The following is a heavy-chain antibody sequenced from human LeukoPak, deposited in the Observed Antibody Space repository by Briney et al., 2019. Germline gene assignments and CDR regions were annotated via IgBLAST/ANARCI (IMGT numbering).Heavy chain of an antibody. CDR3: ARESPNCSSTSCYPDY. D-gene: IGHD2-2*01. V-gene: IGHV3-64*01. CDR2: ISSNGGST. J-gene: IGHJ4*02. CDR1: GFTFSSYA. Sequence: GGSLRLSCAASGFTFSSYAMHWVRQAPGKGLEYVSAISSNGGSTYYANSVKGRFTISRDNSKNTLYLQMGSLRAEDMAVYYCARESPNCSSTSCYPDYWGQGTLVTVSS.